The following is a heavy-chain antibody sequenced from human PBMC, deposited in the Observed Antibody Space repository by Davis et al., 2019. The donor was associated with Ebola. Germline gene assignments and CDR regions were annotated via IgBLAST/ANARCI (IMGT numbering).Heavy chain of an antibody. Sequence: AASVKVSCKASGYTFTSYYMHWVRQAPGQGLEWMGRINPYSGGTNFAQKFQGRVTMTRDTSITTAYLDLSRLRSDDTAIYFCATTRNGLDFWGQGTLVTVSS. CDR3: ATTRNGLDF. D-gene: IGHD2-8*01. J-gene: IGHJ4*02. CDR1: GYTFTSYY. V-gene: IGHV1-2*06. CDR2: INPYSGGT.